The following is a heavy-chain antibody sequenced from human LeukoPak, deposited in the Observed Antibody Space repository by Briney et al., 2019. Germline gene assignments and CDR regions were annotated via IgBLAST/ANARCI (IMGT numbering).Heavy chain of an antibody. CDR1: GFTVSSNY. V-gene: IGHV3-66*01. CDR3: ASTFYGDSPPY. D-gene: IGHD4-17*01. CDR2: IYSGGST. Sequence: GGSLRLSCAASGFTVSSNYMSWVRQAPGKGLEWVSVIYSGGSTYYADSVKGRFTISRDNSKNTLCLQMNSLRAEDTAVYYCASTFYGDSPPYWGQGTLVTVSS. J-gene: IGHJ4*02.